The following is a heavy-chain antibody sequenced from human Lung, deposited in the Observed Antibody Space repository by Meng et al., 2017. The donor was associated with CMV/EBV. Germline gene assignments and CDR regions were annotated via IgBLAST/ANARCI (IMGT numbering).Heavy chain of an antibody. CDR2: LYDSGST. V-gene: IGHV4-39*07. CDR1: GGSISSSTYY. D-gene: IGHD1-1*01. Sequence: QWQLQESGPGLVRPSETLSLTRSVSGGSISSSTYYWAWIRQPPGKGLEWIGSLYDSGSTYYHPSLKSRVTISVDTSKTYFSLKLRSVTAADTAVYYCARDLEYWGQGTLVTVSS. CDR3: ARDLEY. J-gene: IGHJ4*02.